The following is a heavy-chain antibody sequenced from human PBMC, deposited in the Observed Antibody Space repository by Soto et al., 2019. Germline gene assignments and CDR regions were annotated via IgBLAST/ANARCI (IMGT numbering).Heavy chain of an antibody. CDR3: ARVPVLNYYASGS. CDR1: GFTFSNYW. CDR2: INQDGSEK. V-gene: IGHV3-7*05. Sequence: EVQLVESGGGLVQPGGSLRLSCAASGFTFSNYWMSCVRQTPGKGLEWVAHINQDGSEKYYVDSVKGRFTVSRDNAKNSLYLQMNRLRAEDTAVYHCARVPVLNYYASGSWGQGTLVTVSS. J-gene: IGHJ4*02. D-gene: IGHD3-10*01.